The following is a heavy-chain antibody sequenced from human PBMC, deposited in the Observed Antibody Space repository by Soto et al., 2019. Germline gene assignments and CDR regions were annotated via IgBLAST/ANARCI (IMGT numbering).Heavy chain of an antibody. J-gene: IGHJ4*02. CDR3: AAPYSTGHRLLGY. D-gene: IGHD6-19*01. CDR2: ISSSSTFT. CDR1: GFTFSDYS. Sequence: WSLRLSFVASGFTFSDYSVSWVRQAPWKGREGLASISSSSTFTHYADSVKGRFTISRDNAKNSLYLQMNSLRAEDTAVYYCAAPYSTGHRLLGYWGQGTLVPVSS. V-gene: IGHV3-21*01.